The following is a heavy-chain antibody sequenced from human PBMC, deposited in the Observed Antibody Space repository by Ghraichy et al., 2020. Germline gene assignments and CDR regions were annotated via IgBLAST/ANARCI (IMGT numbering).Heavy chain of an antibody. J-gene: IGHJ6*02. V-gene: IGHV3-30*18. CDR2: ISYDGSNK. Sequence: GESLNISCAASGFTFSSYGMHWVRQAPGKGLEWVAVISYDGSNKYYADSVKGQFTISRDNSKNTLYLQMNSLRAEDTAVYYCAKDSTGLGMDVWGQGTTVTVSS. CDR1: GFTFSSYG. CDR3: AKDSTGLGMDV. D-gene: IGHD2-2*01.